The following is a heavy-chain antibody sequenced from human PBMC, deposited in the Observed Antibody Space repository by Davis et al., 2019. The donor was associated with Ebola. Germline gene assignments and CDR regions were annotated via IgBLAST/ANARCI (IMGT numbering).Heavy chain of an antibody. J-gene: IGHJ4*02. CDR2: ISSSSSTI. CDR3: ANYYGSGSYRFGPRFDY. V-gene: IGHV3-48*01. D-gene: IGHD3-10*01. CDR1: GFTFSSYS. Sequence: GGSLRLSCAASGFTFSSYSMNWVRQAPGKGLEWVSYISSSSSTIYYADSVKGRFTISRDNSKNTLYLQMNSLRAEDTAVYYCANYYGSGSYRFGPRFDYWGQGTLVTVSS.